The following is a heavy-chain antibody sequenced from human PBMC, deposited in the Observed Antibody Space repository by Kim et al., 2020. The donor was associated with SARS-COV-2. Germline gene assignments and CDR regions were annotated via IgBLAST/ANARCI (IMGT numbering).Heavy chain of an antibody. V-gene: IGHV3-33*05. CDR1: GFTFSSYG. CDR3: ARDSHRGYYSSSWGYFDY. J-gene: IGHJ4*02. Sequence: GGSLRLSCAASGFTFSSYGMHWVRQAPGKGLEWVAVITYGGSNKYYADSVKGRFTISRDNSKNTLYLQMNSLRAEDTAVYYCARDSHRGYYSSSWGYFDYWGQGTLVTVSS. CDR2: ITYGGSNK. D-gene: IGHD6-13*01.